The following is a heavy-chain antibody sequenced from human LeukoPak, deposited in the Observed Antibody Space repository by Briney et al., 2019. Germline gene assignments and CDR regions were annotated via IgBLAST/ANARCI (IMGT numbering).Heavy chain of an antibody. D-gene: IGHD3-10*01. V-gene: IGHV3-48*04. Sequence: PGGSLRLSCAAFGFTFRSYSMNWVRQAPGKGLEWVSYISGGSSTIHYADSVKGRFTISRDNAKNSLYLQMNSLRAEDTAIYYCARDGYYGSGTIAGSDYWGQGTLVTVSS. CDR3: ARDGYYGSGTIAGSDY. J-gene: IGHJ4*02. CDR2: ISGGSSTI. CDR1: GFTFRSYS.